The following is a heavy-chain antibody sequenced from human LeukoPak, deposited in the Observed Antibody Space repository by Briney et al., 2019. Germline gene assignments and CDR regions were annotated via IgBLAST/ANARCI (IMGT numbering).Heavy chain of an antibody. CDR3: AKDRVPDNGWSFDM. D-gene: IGHD1-1*01. J-gene: IGHJ3*02. CDR1: GFTFSTYT. Sequence: GGALRLSCAASGFTFSTYTMTGVRQAPGKGREGVSSIYPSGSETFYADSAKGRFTISRDNSENPVYLQMTSLRVEDTALSYCAKDRVPDNGWSFDMWGRGTMVTVSA. V-gene: IGHV3-23*05. CDR2: IYPSGSET.